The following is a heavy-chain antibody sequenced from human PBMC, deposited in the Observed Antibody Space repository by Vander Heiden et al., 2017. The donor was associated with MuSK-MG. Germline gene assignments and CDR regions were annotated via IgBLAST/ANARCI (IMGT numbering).Heavy chain of an antibody. CDR1: GGSFSGYY. Sequence: QVQLQQWRAGLLKPSETLSLTCAVYGGSFSGYYWSWLRQPPGKGLEWIGKINHSGSTNYNPSLKSRVTISVDTSKNQFSLKLSSVTAADTAVYYCARGLYGRKPRAFDIWGQETMVTVSS. CDR2: INHSGST. D-gene: IGHD4-17*01. CDR3: ARGLYGRKPRAFDI. V-gene: IGHV4-34*01. J-gene: IGHJ3*02.